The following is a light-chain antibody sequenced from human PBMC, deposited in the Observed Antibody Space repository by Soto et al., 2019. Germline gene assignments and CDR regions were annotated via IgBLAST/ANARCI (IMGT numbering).Light chain of an antibody. CDR1: QSISSW. CDR2: KAS. J-gene: IGKJ3*01. CDR3: QQYNSYPFT. Sequence: DIQMTQSPSTLSASVGDRVTITCRASQSISSWLAWYPQKPGKAPKLLIYKASSLESGVPSMFSGSGSGTEFTLTISSLQSDDFATYYCQQYNSYPFTFGPGTKVDIK. V-gene: IGKV1-5*03.